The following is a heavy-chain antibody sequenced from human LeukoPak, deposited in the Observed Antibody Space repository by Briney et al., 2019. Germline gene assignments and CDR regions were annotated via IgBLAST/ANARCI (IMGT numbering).Heavy chain of an antibody. CDR2: FDPEDGET. Sequence: ASVEVSCKVSGYTLTELSMHWVRQAPGKGLEWMGGFDPEDGETIYAQKFQGRVTMTEDTSTDTAYMELSSLRSEDTAVYYCATGPSRAYPAWYFDLWGRGTLVTVSS. CDR3: ATGPSRAYPAWYFDL. J-gene: IGHJ2*01. V-gene: IGHV1-24*01. CDR1: GYTLTELS. D-gene: IGHD3-10*01.